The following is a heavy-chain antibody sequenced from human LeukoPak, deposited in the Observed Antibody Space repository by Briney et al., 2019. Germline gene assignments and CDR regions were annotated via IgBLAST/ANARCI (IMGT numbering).Heavy chain of an antibody. J-gene: IGHJ6*04. D-gene: IGHD3-3*01. CDR2: FIPILGTA. V-gene: IGHV1-69*10. CDR3: AAIPVFGVVLHQEPV. Sequence: SVKVSCKASAATFSDYALNWVRQAPGQGLEWMGVFIPILGTANSTQKFHDRLTITADISTNTAYMELSSLRSEDTAVYFCAAIPVFGVVLHQEPVWGKGTTVTVSS. CDR1: AATFSDYA.